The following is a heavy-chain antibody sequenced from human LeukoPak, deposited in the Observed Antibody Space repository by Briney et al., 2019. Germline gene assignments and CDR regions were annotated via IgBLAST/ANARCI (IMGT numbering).Heavy chain of an antibody. V-gene: IGHV3-21*01. D-gene: IGHD2-15*01. CDR1: GFTFSTYS. CDR2: ISATSTYT. CDR3: TREFCSGGSCYSGGY. Sequence: GGSLRLSCAASGFTFSTYSMNWFRQAPGKGPEWVSSISATSTYTYYADSLKGRFIISRDNAKNSVYLQMNSLRAEDTAVYYCTREFCSGGSCYSGGYWGQGALVTVSS. J-gene: IGHJ4*02.